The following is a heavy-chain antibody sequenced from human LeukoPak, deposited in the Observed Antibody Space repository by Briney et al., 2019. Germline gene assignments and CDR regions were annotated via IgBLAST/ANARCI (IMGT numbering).Heavy chain of an antibody. CDR2: IKLDGSEK. D-gene: IGHD3-3*01. CDR3: ARDQYDTWSRRGNFDS. J-gene: IGHJ4*02. V-gene: IGHV3-7*03. Sequence: GGSLRLSCVASGFTFGKYWMSWVRQAPGKGLEWVANIKLDGSEKNYVDSEKGRFTISRDNTKNSLYLQMNSLRVEDTAVFYCARDQYDTWSRRGNFDSWGQGTLVIVSS. CDR1: GFTFGKYW.